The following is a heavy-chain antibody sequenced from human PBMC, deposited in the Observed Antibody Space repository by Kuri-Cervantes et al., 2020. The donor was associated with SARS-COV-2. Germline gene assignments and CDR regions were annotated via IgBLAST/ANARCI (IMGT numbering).Heavy chain of an antibody. J-gene: IGHJ3*02. D-gene: IGHD6-19*01. CDR1: GFTFSSYA. Sequence: GESLKISCAASGFTFSSYAMHWVRQAPGKGLEWVAVISYDGSNKYYADSVKGRFTISSDNSKNTLYLQMNSLRAEDTAVYYCARELGSSGWNDAFDIWGQGTMVTVSS. CDR3: ARELGSSGWNDAFDI. V-gene: IGHV3-30-3*01. CDR2: ISYDGSNK.